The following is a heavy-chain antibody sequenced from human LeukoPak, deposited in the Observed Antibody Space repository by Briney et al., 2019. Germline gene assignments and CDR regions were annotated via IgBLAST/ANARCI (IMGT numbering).Heavy chain of an antibody. D-gene: IGHD6-19*01. CDR3: AKEGVAGTNFDY. V-gene: IGHV3-30*18. CDR1: GLTFSIYA. J-gene: IGHJ4*02. Sequence: GGSLRLSCAASGLTFSIYAMHWVRQAPGKGLEWVAIISFDGTNKYYADSVRGRFTISRDNSKNTLYLQMNSLRAEDTAVYYCAKEGVAGTNFDYWGQGTLVTVSS. CDR2: ISFDGTNK.